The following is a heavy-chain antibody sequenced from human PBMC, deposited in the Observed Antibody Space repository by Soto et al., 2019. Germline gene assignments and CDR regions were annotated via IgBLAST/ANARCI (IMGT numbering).Heavy chain of an antibody. V-gene: IGHV1-69*06. Sequence: QVQLVQSGTEVKKPGSSVKVSCKASGGNFNSYSINWVRQARGQGLEWMGGIVPIFGTANYAQKFQGRVTFTADTSTSSAYMALRSLTSEDPAVYYCSRNAIAAAGPNDWGQGTLVTVSS. CDR1: GGNFNSYS. CDR2: IVPIFGTA. D-gene: IGHD6-13*01. CDR3: SRNAIAAAGPND. J-gene: IGHJ4*02.